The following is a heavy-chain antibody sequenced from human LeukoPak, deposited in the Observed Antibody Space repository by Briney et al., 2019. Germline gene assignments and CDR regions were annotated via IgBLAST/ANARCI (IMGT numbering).Heavy chain of an antibody. CDR3: ARKRYCSGGSCYSRFDP. V-gene: IGHV4-31*03. D-gene: IGHD2-15*01. CDR2: IYYSGST. J-gene: IGHJ5*02. CDR1: GGSISSGGYY. Sequence: SETLFLTCTVSGGSISSGGYYWSWVRQHPGKGLEWIGYIYYSGSTYYNPSLKGRVTISVDTSKNQFSLKLSSVTAADTAVYYCARKRYCSGGSCYSRFDPWGQGTLVTVSS.